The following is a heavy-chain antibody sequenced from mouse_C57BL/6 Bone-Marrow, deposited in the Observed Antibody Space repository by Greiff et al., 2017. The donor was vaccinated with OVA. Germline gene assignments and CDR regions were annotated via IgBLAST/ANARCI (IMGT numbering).Heavy chain of an antibody. D-gene: IGHD2-2*01. CDR2: IWNGGGT. CDR1: GFSLTSYA. Sequence: GKLMESGPGLVAPSQSLSITCTVSGFSLTSYAISWVRQPPGKGLEWLGVIWNGGGTNYNSALKSRLSISKDNSKSQVFLKMNSLQTDDTARYYCARRVTAPFAYWGQGTLVTVSA. CDR3: ARRVTAPFAY. V-gene: IGHV2-9-1*01. J-gene: IGHJ3*01.